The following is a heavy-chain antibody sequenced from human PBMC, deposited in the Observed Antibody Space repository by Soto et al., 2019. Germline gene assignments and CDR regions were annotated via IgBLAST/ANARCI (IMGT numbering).Heavy chain of an antibody. CDR1: GGSISSGDYY. D-gene: IGHD3-22*01. V-gene: IGHV4-30-4*01. J-gene: IGHJ1*01. Sequence: QVQLQESGPGLVKPSQTLSLTCTVSGGSISSGDYYWSWIRQPPGKGLEWIGYIYYSGSTYYNPSLNSRVTIAVDTCKNQFSLKLSSVTAADTAVYYCSGSRRGYDSSGYYYRAEYFQHWGPGTLVTVSS. CDR3: SGSRRGYDSSGYYYRAEYFQH. CDR2: IYYSGST.